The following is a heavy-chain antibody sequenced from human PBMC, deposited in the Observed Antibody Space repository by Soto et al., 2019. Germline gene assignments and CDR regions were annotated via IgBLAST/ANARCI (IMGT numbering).Heavy chain of an antibody. D-gene: IGHD5-18*01. J-gene: IGHJ4*02. V-gene: IGHV1-69*13. Sequence: GAPVKVSCKASGGTFSSYAINWGRQAPGQGLEWMGGIIPIFGTANYAQKFQGRVTITADESTSTAYMELSSLRSEDTAVYHCARSRSGYSYGFFDYWGQGTLVTVSS. CDR1: GGTFSSYA. CDR2: IIPIFGTA. CDR3: ARSRSGYSYGFFDY.